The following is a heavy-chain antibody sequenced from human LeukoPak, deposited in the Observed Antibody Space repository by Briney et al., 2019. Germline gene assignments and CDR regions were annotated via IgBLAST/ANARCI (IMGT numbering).Heavy chain of an antibody. V-gene: IGHV3-74*01. Sequence: GGSLRLSCAASGFTFSSYWMYWVRQAPGKGLVWVSRINSDESSTSYADSVKGRFTISRDNANNMLFLQMNSLRGEDTAVYFCTRDPGSDSRDWYFDVWGRGTLVTVSS. CDR3: TRDPGSDSRDWYFDV. J-gene: IGHJ2*01. CDR2: INSDESST. D-gene: IGHD6-25*01. CDR1: GFTFSSYW.